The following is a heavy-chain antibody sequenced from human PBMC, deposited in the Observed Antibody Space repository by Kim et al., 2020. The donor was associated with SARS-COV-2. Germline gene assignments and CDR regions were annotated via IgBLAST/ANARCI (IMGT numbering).Heavy chain of an antibody. V-gene: IGHV3-64D*06. CDR1: GFTFSGFA. J-gene: IGHJ4*02. D-gene: IGHD3-22*01. CDR3: VKAFGSSYHYGRADY. Sequence: GGSLRLSCSASGFTFSGFAMHWVRQAPGKGLEYVSAISSNGGSTYYADCVKGRFTISRDDSKNTLYLQMSSLRTEDTAVYYCVKAFGSSYHYGRADYWGQGTLVTVSS. CDR2: ISSNGGST.